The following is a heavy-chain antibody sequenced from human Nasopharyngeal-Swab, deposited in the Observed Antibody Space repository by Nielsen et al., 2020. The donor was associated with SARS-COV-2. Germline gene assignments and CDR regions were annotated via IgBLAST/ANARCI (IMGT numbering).Heavy chain of an antibody. D-gene: IGHD2-15*01. V-gene: IGHV3-73*01. CDR2: VRRKGKTYAT. Sequence: GSLKISFSASRFTFLESSFHWVRPASGERGGGGGRVRRKGKTYATAYAASVKGRFIIFRDDPTNTAYLQMNSLKTEDTAMYYCTRCGGGCYSGRDYWGQGTLVTVSS. CDR1: RFTFLESS. CDR3: TRCGGGCYSGRDY. J-gene: IGHJ4*02.